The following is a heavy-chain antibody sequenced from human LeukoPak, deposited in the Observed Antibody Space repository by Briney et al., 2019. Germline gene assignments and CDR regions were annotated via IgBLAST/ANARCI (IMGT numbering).Heavy chain of an antibody. V-gene: IGHV4-4*07. J-gene: IGHJ4*02. Sequence: PSETLSLTCNVSGGSISSYYWSWIRQPAGKGLEWIGRIYSSGSTNYNPSLKSRVSMSVDTSKNKFSLNLSFLTAADTAVYYCARGYGAGPYFDYWGQGTPVTVSS. CDR1: GGSISSYY. D-gene: IGHD6-19*01. CDR2: IYSSGST. CDR3: ARGYGAGPYFDY.